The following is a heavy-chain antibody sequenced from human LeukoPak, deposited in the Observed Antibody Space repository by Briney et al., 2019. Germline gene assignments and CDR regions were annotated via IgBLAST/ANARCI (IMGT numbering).Heavy chain of an antibody. CDR2: MNLNSGGT. CDR3: ARDLDYYGSGSFFNI. Sequence: ASVKVSCKASGYTFTAYSMHWVRQAPGQGREWMGWMNLNSGGTKYAQKFQGRVTTTRDTSITRTYMELSRLRSDDTAVYYCARDLDYYGSGSFFNIWGQGTMVTVSS. CDR1: GYTFTAYS. V-gene: IGHV1-2*02. D-gene: IGHD3-10*01. J-gene: IGHJ3*02.